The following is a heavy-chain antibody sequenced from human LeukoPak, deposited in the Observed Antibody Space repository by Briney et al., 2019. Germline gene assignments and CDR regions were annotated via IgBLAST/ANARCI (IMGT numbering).Heavy chain of an antibody. V-gene: IGHV4-38-2*02. J-gene: IGHJ4*02. CDR1: GYSISSGYY. CDR2: IYHSGSI. CDR3: ARDLAVTTTYPGLPVDY. Sequence: SETLSLTCTVSGYSISSGYYWGWIRQPPGNGLDWIGSIYHSGSIYYNLSLKSRVTISVDTSKNQFSLKLSSVTAADTAVYYCARDLAVTTTYPGLPVDYWGQGTLVTVSS. D-gene: IGHD4-17*01.